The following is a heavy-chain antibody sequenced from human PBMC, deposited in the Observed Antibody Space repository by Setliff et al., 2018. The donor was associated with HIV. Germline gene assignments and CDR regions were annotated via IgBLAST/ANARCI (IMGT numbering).Heavy chain of an antibody. J-gene: IGHJ4*02. CDR1: GGSISSHY. CDR3: ARAAAGTNSFDY. V-gene: IGHV4-59*11. D-gene: IGHD6-13*01. CDR2: IYYSGST. Sequence: SETLSLTCTVSGGSISSHYWSWIRQPPGKGLEWIGYIYYSGSTNYNPSLKSRVTISVDTSKNQFSLKLSSVTAADTAVYYCARAAAGTNSFDYWGQGTLVTVSS.